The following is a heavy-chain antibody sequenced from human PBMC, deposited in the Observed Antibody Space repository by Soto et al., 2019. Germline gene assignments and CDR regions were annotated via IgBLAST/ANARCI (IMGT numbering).Heavy chain of an antibody. D-gene: IGHD6-13*01. CDR2: IGTAGDT. J-gene: IGHJ4*02. Sequence: GGSLRLSCAASGSTFSSYDMHWVRQATGKGLEWVSAIGTAGDTYYPGSVKGRFTISRENAKNSLYLQMNSLRAGDTAVYYCARAAAAGFFDYWGQGTLVTVSS. CDR1: GSTFSSYD. CDR3: ARAAAAGFFDY. V-gene: IGHV3-13*01.